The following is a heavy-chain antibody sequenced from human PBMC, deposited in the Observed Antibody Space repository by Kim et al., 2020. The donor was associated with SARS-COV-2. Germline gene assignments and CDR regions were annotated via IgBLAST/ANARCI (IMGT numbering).Heavy chain of an antibody. D-gene: IGHD5-18*01. CDR2: ISSSGSTI. CDR1: GFTFSDYY. Sequence: GGSLRLSCAASGFTFSDYYMSWIRQAPGKGLEWVSYISSSGSTIYYADSVKGRFTISRDNAKNSLYLQMNSLRAEDTAVYYCARLEWIQLWVSVNYYYGMDVWGQGTTVTVSS. V-gene: IGHV3-11*01. J-gene: IGHJ6*02. CDR3: ARLEWIQLWVSVNYYYGMDV.